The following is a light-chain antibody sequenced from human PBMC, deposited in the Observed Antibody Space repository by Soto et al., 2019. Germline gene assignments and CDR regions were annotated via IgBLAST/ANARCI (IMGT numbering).Light chain of an antibody. J-gene: IGKJ1*01. CDR3: QKSGSSPTWP. CDR2: GAS. CDR1: QIVSSSY. V-gene: IGKV3-20*01. Sequence: EIVLTQSSGTMSLLSGERATLCCRSSQIVSSSYLAWYQQKPGQAPRLLIYGASSRATGIPDRFSGSGSGTDFTLTIRRLEPEDFAVYYCQKSGSSPTWPFGNGHKLDLK.